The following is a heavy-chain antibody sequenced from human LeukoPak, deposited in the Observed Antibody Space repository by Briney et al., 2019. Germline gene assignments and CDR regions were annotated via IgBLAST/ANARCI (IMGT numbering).Heavy chain of an antibody. CDR1: GFTFSSYW. V-gene: IGHV3-23*01. CDR3: AKDFEAYCGGDCYTHFDL. D-gene: IGHD2-21*02. CDR2: ISGSGGST. J-gene: IGHJ2*01. Sequence: GGSLRLSCAASGFTFSSYWMHWVRQAPGRGREWVSRISGSGGSTYYADSVKGRFTISRENSKNTLYLQMNSLRVEDTALYYCAKDFEAYCGGDCYTHFDLWGRGTLVTVSS.